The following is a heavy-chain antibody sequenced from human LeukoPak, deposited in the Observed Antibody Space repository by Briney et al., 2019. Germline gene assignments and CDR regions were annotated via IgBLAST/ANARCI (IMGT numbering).Heavy chain of an antibody. CDR3: ASNWNYEHYFDY. CDR1: GGSISSGGYY. CDR2: IYYSGST. D-gene: IGHD1-7*01. J-gene: IGHJ4*02. Sequence: SETLSLTCTVSGGSISSGGYYWSWIRQHPGKGLEWIGYIYYSGSTYYNPSLKSRVTISVDTSKNQFSLKLSSVTAADTAVYYCASNWNYEHYFDYWGQGTLVTVSS. V-gene: IGHV4-31*03.